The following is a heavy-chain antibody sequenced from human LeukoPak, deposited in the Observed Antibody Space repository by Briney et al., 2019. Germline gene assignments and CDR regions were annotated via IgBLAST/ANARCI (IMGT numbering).Heavy chain of an antibody. J-gene: IGHJ5*02. CDR2: INPSGGST. Sequence: GASVKVSCKASGYTFTSYYMHWVRQAPGQGLEGMGIINPSGGSTSYAQKFQGRVTMTRDTSTSTVYMELSSLRSEDKAVYYCARSAPLYCSSTSCYAVNWFDPWGQGTLVTVSS. D-gene: IGHD2-2*01. CDR1: GYTFTSYY. V-gene: IGHV1-46*01. CDR3: ARSAPLYCSSTSCYAVNWFDP.